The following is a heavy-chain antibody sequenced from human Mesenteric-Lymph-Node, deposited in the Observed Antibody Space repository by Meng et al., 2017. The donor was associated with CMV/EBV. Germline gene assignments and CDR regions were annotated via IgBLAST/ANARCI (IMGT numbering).Heavy chain of an antibody. CDR3: ARLPQTYYDFWSGYYGGDYYYGMDV. J-gene: IGHJ6*02. Sequence: GESLKISCAASGFSFNSYHMNWVRQAPGKGLEWVSYISSSGSTIYYADSVKGRFTISRDNAKNSLYLQMNSLRAEDTAVYYCARLPQTYYDFWSGYYGGDYYYGMDVWGQGTTVTVSS. V-gene: IGHV3-48*03. D-gene: IGHD3-3*01. CDR2: ISSSGSTI. CDR1: GFSFNSYH.